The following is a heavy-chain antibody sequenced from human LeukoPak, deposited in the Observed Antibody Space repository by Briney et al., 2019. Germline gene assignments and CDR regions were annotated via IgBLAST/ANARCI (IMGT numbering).Heavy chain of an antibody. J-gene: IGHJ4*02. D-gene: IGHD6-13*01. CDR2: INWNGGST. CDR1: GFTFDDYG. Sequence: GGSLRLSCAASGFTFDDYGMSWVRQAPGKGLEWVSGINWNGGSTGYADSVKGRFTISRDNAKNSLYLQMNSLRAEDTALYCCARVGGSSWYLDYWGQGTLVTVSS. CDR3: ARVGGSSWYLDY. V-gene: IGHV3-20*04.